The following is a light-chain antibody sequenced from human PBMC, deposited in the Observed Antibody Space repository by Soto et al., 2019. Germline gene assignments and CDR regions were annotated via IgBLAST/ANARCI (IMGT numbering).Light chain of an antibody. CDR2: GNS. CDR3: QSYDSSLSGSRV. J-gene: IGLJ1*01. CDR1: SSNIGAGYD. V-gene: IGLV1-40*01. Sequence: SVLTQPPSVSGAPGQRVTISCTGSSSNIGAGYDVHWYQQLPGTAPKLLIYGNSNRPSRVPDRFSGSKSGTSASLAITGLQAEDEDDYYCQSYDSSLSGSRVFGTGTKVTVL.